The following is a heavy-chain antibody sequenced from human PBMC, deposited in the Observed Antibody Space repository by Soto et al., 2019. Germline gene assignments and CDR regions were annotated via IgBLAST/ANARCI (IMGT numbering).Heavy chain of an antibody. CDR1: GFIFKNYG. Sequence: QVQLVESGGGVVQPGTSLRLSCAASGFIFKNYGMQWVRQAPGTGLEWVAVIWHDGKNYDYADSVKGRFTVSRDNGKNILYLQMNSLRAEDTALYFCARAPGQNAAMDHWGQGTLVSVSS. V-gene: IGHV3-33*01. CDR2: IWHDGKNY. CDR3: ARAPGQNAAMDH. D-gene: IGHD6-25*01. J-gene: IGHJ4*02.